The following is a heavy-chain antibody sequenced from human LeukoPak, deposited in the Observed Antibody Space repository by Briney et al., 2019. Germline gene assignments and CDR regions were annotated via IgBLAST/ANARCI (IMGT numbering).Heavy chain of an antibody. J-gene: IGHJ4*02. CDR2: IYTSGST. CDR1: GGSISSGSYY. D-gene: IGHD3-3*01. CDR3: ARGYYDFWSGYSYYCDY. V-gene: IGHV4-61*02. Sequence: PSETLSLTXTVSGGSISSGSYYWSWIRQPAGKGLEWIGRIYTSGSTNYNPSLKSRVTISVDTSKNQFSLKLSSVTAADTAVYYCARGYYDFWSGYSYYCDYWGQGTLVTVSS.